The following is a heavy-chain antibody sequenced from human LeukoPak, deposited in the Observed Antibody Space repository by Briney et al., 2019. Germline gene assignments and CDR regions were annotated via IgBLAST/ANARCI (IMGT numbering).Heavy chain of an antibody. D-gene: IGHD6-13*01. CDR1: GFTFSSYV. CDR2: ISTNGVST. CDR3: VKDYGISWSNWFDP. Sequence: GGSLRLSCSASGFTFSSYVMHWVRQAPGKGLEYVSAISTNGVSTYYADSVKGRFTISRDNSKNTLYLQMSSLRAEDTAVYYCVKDYGISWSNWFDPWGQGTLVTVSS. V-gene: IGHV3-64D*06. J-gene: IGHJ5*02.